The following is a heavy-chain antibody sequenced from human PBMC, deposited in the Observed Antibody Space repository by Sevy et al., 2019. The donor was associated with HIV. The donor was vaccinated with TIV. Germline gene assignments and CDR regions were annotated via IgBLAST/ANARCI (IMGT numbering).Heavy chain of an antibody. D-gene: IGHD3-22*01. J-gene: IGHJ3*01. Sequence: GGSLRLSCAASGFDFSTYDMHWVRQAPGKGLEWVAFISFDGSDKWYGDSVKGRFTISRDNSKNTLYVQMNTLRDEDTAVYYCANRERSYYDSSGNYDAFDVWGQGTLVTVSS. CDR3: ANRERSYYDSSGNYDAFDV. CDR1: GFDFSTYD. CDR2: ISFDGSDK. V-gene: IGHV3-33*03.